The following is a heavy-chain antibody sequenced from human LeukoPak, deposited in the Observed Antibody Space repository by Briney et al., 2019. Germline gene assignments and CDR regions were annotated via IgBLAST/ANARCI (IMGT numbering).Heavy chain of an antibody. CDR1: GGSFSPYY. V-gene: IGHV4-34*01. J-gene: IGHJ5*02. Sequence: SETLSLTCAVYGGSFSPYYWSWISQSPDKGLEWIGEINHSRSTNYNPSLKSRVTISVDTSKNQFSLNLISVTAADTAVYYCARSPQGTATTANWLDPWGQGTLVTVSS. D-gene: IGHD4-17*01. CDR3: ARSPQGTATTANWLDP. CDR2: INHSRST.